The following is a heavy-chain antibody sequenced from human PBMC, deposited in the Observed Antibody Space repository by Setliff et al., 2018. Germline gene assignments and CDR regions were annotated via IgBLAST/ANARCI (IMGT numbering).Heavy chain of an antibody. V-gene: IGHV1-18*04. Sequence: RASVKVSCKASGYTFTGYYIHWVRQAPGQGLEWLGWISTYNVNTTYAQKLQDRVTMTTDTSTSTAYMELRSLRSDDTAVYYCARRNFYYDSSGFALYYYYMDVWGKGTTVTVSS. D-gene: IGHD3-22*01. CDR3: ARRNFYYDSSGFALYYYYMDV. CDR1: GYTFTGYY. J-gene: IGHJ6*03. CDR2: ISTYNVNT.